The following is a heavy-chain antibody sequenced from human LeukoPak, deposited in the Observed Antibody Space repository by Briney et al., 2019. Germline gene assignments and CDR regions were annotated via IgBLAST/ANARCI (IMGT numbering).Heavy chain of an antibody. Sequence: ASVKVSCKASGYTFTDYYMHWVRQAPGQGLEWMGWINRNSGGTNYAHKLQGRVTVTRDTSISTAYMEVSRLRSDDTAVYYCARGTVITGNDYWGQGTLVTVSS. D-gene: IGHD1-20*01. CDR1: GYTFTDYY. J-gene: IGHJ4*02. CDR2: INRNSGGT. V-gene: IGHV1-2*02. CDR3: ARGTVITGNDY.